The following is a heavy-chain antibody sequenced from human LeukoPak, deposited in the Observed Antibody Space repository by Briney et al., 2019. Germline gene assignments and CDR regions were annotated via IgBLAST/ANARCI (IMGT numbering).Heavy chain of an antibody. CDR3: ATPVGGIWSFDY. J-gene: IGHJ4*02. D-gene: IGHD6-13*01. V-gene: IGHV3-7*01. CDR2: IKQDGSEE. Sequence: GGSLRLSCAASGFTFSSYWMSWVRQAPGKGREWVANIKQDGSEEYYVASVKGQFTISRDNAKNSLYLQMNSLRAEDTAVYYCATPVGGIWSFDYWGQGTLVTVSS. CDR1: GFTFSSYW.